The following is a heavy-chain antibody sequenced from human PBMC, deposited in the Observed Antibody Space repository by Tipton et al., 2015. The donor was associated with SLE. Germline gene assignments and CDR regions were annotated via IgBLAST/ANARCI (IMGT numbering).Heavy chain of an antibody. CDR1: GGSISTTGYY. CDR3: ARSPAYCGGDCYDNWFDP. Sequence: TLSLTCTVSGGSISTTGYYWSWIRQPAGKGLEWIGRLYKSGSSNYNAALKSRVTMSVDTSKNQFSLNLISVTAADTAVYFCARSPAYCGGDCYDNWFDPWGQGTLVTVSS. CDR2: LYKSGSS. J-gene: IGHJ5*02. D-gene: IGHD2-21*01. V-gene: IGHV4-61*02.